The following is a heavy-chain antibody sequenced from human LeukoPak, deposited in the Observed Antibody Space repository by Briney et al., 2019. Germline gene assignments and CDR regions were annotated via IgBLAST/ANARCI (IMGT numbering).Heavy chain of an antibody. V-gene: IGHV4-34*01. CDR1: GGSFSGYY. D-gene: IGHD6-13*01. J-gene: IGHJ3*02. CDR2: INHSGST. CDR3: ARDRGQQLVRFYNAFDI. Sequence: SETLSLTCAVYGGSFSGYYWSWIRQPPGKGLEWIGEINHSGSTNYNPSLKSRVTISVDTSKNQFSLKLRSVTAADTAVYYCARDRGQQLVRFYNAFDIWGQGTMVTVSS.